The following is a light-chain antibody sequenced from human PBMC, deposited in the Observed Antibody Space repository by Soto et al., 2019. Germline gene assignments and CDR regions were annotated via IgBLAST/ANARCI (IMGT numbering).Light chain of an antibody. J-gene: IGKJ1*01. CDR3: QQYNSYSRT. CDR1: QSISSW. CDR2: KAS. V-gene: IGKV1-5*03. Sequence: ESQMTQSPSTLSASVGDRVTITCRASQSISSWLAWYQQKPGKAPKLLIYKASSLESGVPSRFSGSGSGTEFTLTISSLQPDDFATYYCQQYNSYSRTFGQGTKVDIK.